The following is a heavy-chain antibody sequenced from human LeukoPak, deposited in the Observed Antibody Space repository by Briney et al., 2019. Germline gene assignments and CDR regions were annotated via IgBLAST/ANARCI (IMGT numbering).Heavy chain of an antibody. D-gene: IGHD1-26*01. CDR3: ARAPGGSYYSFDYYYYMDV. CDR1: GYTFTSYD. CDR2: MNPNSGNT. Sequence: ASVKVSCKASGYTFTSYDINWLRQATGQGLEWMGWMNPNSGNTGYAQKFQGRVTITRNTSISTAYMELSSLRSEDTAVYYCARAPGGSYYSFDYYYYMDVWGKGTTVTVSS. V-gene: IGHV1-8*03. J-gene: IGHJ6*03.